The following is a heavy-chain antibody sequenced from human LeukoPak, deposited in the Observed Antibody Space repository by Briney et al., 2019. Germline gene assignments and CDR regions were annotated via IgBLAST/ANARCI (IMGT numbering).Heavy chain of an antibody. CDR3: AKGSLPYSSSWYDY. J-gene: IGHJ4*02. D-gene: IGHD6-13*01. Sequence: GGSLRLSCAASGFTFSSYAMSWVRQAPGKGLEWVSAISGSGGSTYYADSVKGRFTISRDNSKNTLYLQMNSLRAEDTAVYYCAKGSLPYSSSWYDYWGQGTLVTVSS. V-gene: IGHV3-23*01. CDR2: ISGSGGST. CDR1: GFTFSSYA.